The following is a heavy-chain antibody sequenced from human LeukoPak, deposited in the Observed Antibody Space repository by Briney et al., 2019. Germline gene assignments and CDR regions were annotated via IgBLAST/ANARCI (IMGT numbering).Heavy chain of an antibody. CDR2: FYTSGIA. J-gene: IGHJ6*02. Sequence: SETLSLTCTVSGGSISSPYWTWIRQPAGKGLEWIGRFYTSGIANYNPSLKSRVTMSVDTSKNQFSLKVTSVTAADTAIYYCARDYGVWLGEHYYYNGMDAWGQGISVTVSS. CDR1: GGSISSPY. CDR3: ARDYGVWLGEHYYYNGMDA. V-gene: IGHV4-4*07. D-gene: IGHD3-10*01.